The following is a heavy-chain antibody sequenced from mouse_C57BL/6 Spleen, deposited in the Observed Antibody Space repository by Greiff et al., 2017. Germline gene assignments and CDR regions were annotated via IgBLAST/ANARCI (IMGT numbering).Heavy chain of an antibody. CDR2: IYPGDGDT. D-gene: IGHD1-1*01. CDR3: ARRDYYGSSYAMDY. V-gene: IGHV1-80*01. J-gene: IGHJ4*01. CDR1: GYAFSSYW. Sequence: QVQLKQSGAELVKPGASVKISCKASGYAFSSYWMNWVKQRPGKGLEWIGQIYPGDGDTNYNGKFKGKATLTADKSSSTASMRLSSLTSEDSAVYFCARRDYYGSSYAMDYWGQGTSVTVSS.